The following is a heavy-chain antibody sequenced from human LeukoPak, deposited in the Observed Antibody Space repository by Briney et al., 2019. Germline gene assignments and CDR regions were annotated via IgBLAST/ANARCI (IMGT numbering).Heavy chain of an antibody. D-gene: IGHD1-26*01. J-gene: IGHJ6*03. Sequence: GGSLRLSCAASGFTFSSYSMNWVRQAPGKWLEWVSSISSSSSYIYYADSVKGRFTISRDNAKNSLYLQMNSLRAEDTAVYYCARSGSSPYYMDVWGKGTTVTVSS. CDR2: ISSSSSYI. CDR3: ARSGSSPYYMDV. CDR1: GFTFSSYS. V-gene: IGHV3-21*01.